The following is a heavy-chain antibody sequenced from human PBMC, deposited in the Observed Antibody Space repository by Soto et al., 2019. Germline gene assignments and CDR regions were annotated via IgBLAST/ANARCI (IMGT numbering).Heavy chain of an antibody. CDR2: ISYIGST. V-gene: IGHV4-59*01. CDR1: GGSISSYY. CDR3: AREGLITGTTYYYYGMDV. J-gene: IGHJ6*02. D-gene: IGHD1-7*01. Sequence: LSLTCTVSGGSISSYYWSWIRQPPGKGLEWIGYISYIGSTNYNPSLKSRVTISVDTSKNQFSLKLSSVTAADTAVYYCAREGLITGTTYYYYGMDVWGQGTTVTVS.